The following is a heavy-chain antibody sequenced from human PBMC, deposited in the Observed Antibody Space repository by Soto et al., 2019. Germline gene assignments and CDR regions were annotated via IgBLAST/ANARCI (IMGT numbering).Heavy chain of an antibody. CDR2: IYWDDDK. CDR1: GFSLTTSGVG. CDR3: AHRGYMYGNWDHGYFDY. Sequence: QITLKESGPTRVRPTQTLALTCTFSGFSLTTSGVGVGWIRKTPGKALEWLAVIYWDDDKRYSPSLKSRLTITTDTAKNQVVLTMADMDPVDTATYFCAHRGYMYGNWDHGYFDYWGQGTLVTVSS. J-gene: IGHJ4*02. D-gene: IGHD5-18*01. V-gene: IGHV2-5*02.